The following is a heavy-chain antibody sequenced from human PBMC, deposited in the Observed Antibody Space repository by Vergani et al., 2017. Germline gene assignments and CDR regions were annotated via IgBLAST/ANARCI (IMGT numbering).Heavy chain of an antibody. CDR2: ISSSSSYI. J-gene: IGHJ6*02. CDR1: GFTFSSYS. D-gene: IGHD3-3*01. V-gene: IGHV3-21*01. Sequence: EVQLVESGGGLVKPGGSLRLSCAASGFTFSSYSMNWVRQAPGKGLEWVSSISSSSSYIYYADSVKGRFTISRDNAKNSLYLQMNSLRAEETAVYYCAREDYDFWSAPSYYYGMDVWGQGTTVTVSS. CDR3: AREDYDFWSAPSYYYGMDV.